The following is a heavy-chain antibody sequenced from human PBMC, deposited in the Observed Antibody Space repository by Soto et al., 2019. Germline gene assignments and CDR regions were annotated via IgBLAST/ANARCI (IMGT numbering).Heavy chain of an antibody. Sequence: SETLSLTCTVSGGSISSYYWSWIRQPPGKGLEWIGYIYYSGSTNYNPSLKSRVTISVDTSKNQFSLKLSSVTAADTAVYYCAGDQGLRGFDPWGQGTLVTVSS. V-gene: IGHV4-59*01. J-gene: IGHJ5*02. CDR3: AGDQGLRGFDP. CDR2: IYYSGST. CDR1: GGSISSYY.